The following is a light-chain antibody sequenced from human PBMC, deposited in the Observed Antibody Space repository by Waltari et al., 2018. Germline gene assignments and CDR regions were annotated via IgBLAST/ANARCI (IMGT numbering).Light chain of an antibody. J-gene: IGLJ2*01. CDR2: GQD. Sequence: SSKLTQDPAVSVALGQTVKITCQGDSPRRFYASWYQQRPGQAPILVLYGQDNRPSGIPERFSGSTSGNTASLTITGAQADDEADYYCHSRDTSSTRVFGGGTRLTV. CDR3: HSRDTSSTRV. V-gene: IGLV3-19*01. CDR1: SPRRFY.